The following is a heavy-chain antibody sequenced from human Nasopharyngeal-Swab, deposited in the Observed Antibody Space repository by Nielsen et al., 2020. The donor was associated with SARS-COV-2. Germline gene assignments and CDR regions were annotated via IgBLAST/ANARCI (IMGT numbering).Heavy chain of an antibody. D-gene: IGHD3-16*01. Sequence: GSLRLSCAVYGGSFSGYYWSWIRQPPGKGLEWIGEINHSGSTNYNPSLKSRVTITVDTSKNQFSLKLSSVTAADTAVYYCARGRGSYSYYYGMDVWGQGTTVTVSS. CDR3: ARGRGSYSYYYGMDV. J-gene: IGHJ6*02. CDR1: GGSFSGYY. V-gene: IGHV4-34*01. CDR2: INHSGST.